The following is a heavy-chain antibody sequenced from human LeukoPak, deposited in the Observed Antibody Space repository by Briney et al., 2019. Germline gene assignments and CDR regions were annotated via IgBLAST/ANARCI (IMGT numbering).Heavy chain of an antibody. CDR2: ISYDGSNK. V-gene: IGHV3-30-3*01. CDR3: AKDKVWNADASYFDY. Sequence: AGGSLRLSCAASGFTFSSYAMRWVRQAPGKGLEWVAVISYDGSNKYYADSVKGRFTISRDNSKNTLYLQMNSLRAEDTAVYYCAKDKVWNADASYFDYWGQGTLVTVSS. D-gene: IGHD1-1*01. J-gene: IGHJ4*02. CDR1: GFTFSSYA.